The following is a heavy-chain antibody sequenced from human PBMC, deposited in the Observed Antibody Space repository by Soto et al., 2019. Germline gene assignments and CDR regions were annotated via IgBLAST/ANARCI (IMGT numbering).Heavy chain of an antibody. D-gene: IGHD3-3*01. Sequence: LGESLKISCKGSGYSFTSYWISWVRQVPGKGLEWMGRIDPSDSYTNYSPSFQGHVTISADKSISTAYLQWSSLKASDTAMYYCARHNYDFWSGYQDYYYYGMDVWGQGTTVTVSS. CDR2: IDPSDSYT. J-gene: IGHJ6*02. CDR3: ARHNYDFWSGYQDYYYYGMDV. V-gene: IGHV5-10-1*01. CDR1: GYSFTSYW.